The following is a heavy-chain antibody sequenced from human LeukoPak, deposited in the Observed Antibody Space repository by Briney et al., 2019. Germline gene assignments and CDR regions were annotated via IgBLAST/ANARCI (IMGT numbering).Heavy chain of an antibody. V-gene: IGHV4-31*03. CDR2: IYYSGST. CDR1: GGSISSGGYS. D-gene: IGHD3-10*01. CDR3: ARHSGSGNFDY. Sequence: SQTLSLTCTVSGGSISSGGYSWSWIRQHPGKGLEWIGYIYYSGSTYYNPSLKSRVTISVDTSKNQFSLKLSPVTAADTAVYYCARHSGSGNFDYWGQGTLVTVSS. J-gene: IGHJ4*02.